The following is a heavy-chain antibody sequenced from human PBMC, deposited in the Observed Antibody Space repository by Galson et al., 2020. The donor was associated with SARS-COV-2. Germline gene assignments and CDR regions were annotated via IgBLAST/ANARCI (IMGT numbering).Heavy chain of an antibody. CDR2: IYWDDVK. D-gene: IGHD3-3*01. CDR1: GFSLSTSGVG. V-gene: IGHV2-5*02. J-gene: IGHJ4*02. Sequence: KMSGPTLVKPTQTLTLTCTFSGFSLSTSGVGVGWIRQPPGKALEWLALIYWDDVKRYSPSLKSRLTITKDTSKNQVVLTMTNMDPVDTATYYCAHRQGGFWSGYWVYWGQGTLVTVSS. CDR3: AHRQGGFWSGYWVY.